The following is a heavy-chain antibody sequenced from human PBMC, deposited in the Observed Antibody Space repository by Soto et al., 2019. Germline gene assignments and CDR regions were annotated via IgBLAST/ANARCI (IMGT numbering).Heavy chain of an antibody. D-gene: IGHD6-19*01. Sequence: GGSLRLSCAASGFTFSSYAMGWVRQAPGKGLEWVSGISGSGDSTYYADSVKGRFTISRDNSKNTLYLQMNSLRAEDTAVYYCAKGVPGIAVAGTGYFQHWGQGTLVTVPQ. CDR3: AKGVPGIAVAGTGYFQH. CDR2: ISGSGDST. CDR1: GFTFSSYA. V-gene: IGHV3-23*01. J-gene: IGHJ1*01.